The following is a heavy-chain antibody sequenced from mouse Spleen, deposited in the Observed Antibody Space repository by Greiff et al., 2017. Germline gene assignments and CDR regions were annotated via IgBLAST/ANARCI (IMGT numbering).Heavy chain of an antibody. CDR3: ARHRTGTGGYFDY. CDR1: GFTFSDYY. CDR2: ISNGGGST. Sequence: DVKLVESGGGLVQPGGSLKLSCATSGFTFSDYYMYWVRQTPEKRLEWVAYISNGGGSTYYPDTVKGRFTISRDNAKNTLYLQMSRLKSEDTAMYYCARHRTGTGGYFDYWGQGTTLTVSS. D-gene: IGHD4-1*01. J-gene: IGHJ2*01. V-gene: IGHV5-12*02.